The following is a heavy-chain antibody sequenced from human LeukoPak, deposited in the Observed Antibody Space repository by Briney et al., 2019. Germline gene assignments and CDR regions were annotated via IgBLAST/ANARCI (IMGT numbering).Heavy chain of an antibody. D-gene: IGHD5-18*01. CDR1: GGSISSSSYY. CDR3: ARDTFSTAMPDY. J-gene: IGHJ4*02. CDR2: IYYSGST. V-gene: IGHV4-39*02. Sequence: PSETLSLTCTVSGGSISSSSYYWGWIRQPPGTGPEWIGSIYYSGSTYYNPSLKSRVTISVDTSKNQFSLKLSSVTAADTAVYYCARDTFSTAMPDYWGQGTLVTVSS.